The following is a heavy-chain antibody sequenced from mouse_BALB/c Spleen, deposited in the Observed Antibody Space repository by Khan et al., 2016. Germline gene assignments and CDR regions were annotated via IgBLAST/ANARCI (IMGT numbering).Heavy chain of an antibody. CDR3: ARGANSFRVLDN. V-gene: IGHV1-7*01. J-gene: IGHJ2*01. D-gene: IGHD1-2*01. CDR2: IITNTGYT. Sequence: QVQLQQSGAELAKPGASVKMSCKASGYSFTSYWMHWVKQRPGQGLEWIGYIITNTGYTEHNQKFKDMATLTADKSSTTAYMQLSSLTSEDAAVYYCARGANSFRVLDNWGQGTTLTVSS. CDR1: GYSFTSYW.